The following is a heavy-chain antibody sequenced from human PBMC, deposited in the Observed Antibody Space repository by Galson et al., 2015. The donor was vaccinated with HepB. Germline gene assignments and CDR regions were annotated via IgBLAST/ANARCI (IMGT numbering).Heavy chain of an antibody. Sequence: LRLSCAASGFTFSSYWMSWVRQAPGKGLEWVANIKQDGSEKYYVDSVKGRFTISRDNAKNSLYLQMNSLRAEDTAVYYCARGAIRYIVATIQTYFDLWGRGTLVTVSS. J-gene: IGHJ2*01. CDR2: IKQDGSEK. CDR1: GFTFSSYW. CDR3: ARGAIRYIVATIQTYFDL. V-gene: IGHV3-7*03. D-gene: IGHD5-12*01.